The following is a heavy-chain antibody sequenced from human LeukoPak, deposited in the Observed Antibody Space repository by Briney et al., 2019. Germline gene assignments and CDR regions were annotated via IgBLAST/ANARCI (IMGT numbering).Heavy chain of an antibody. J-gene: IGHJ4*02. D-gene: IGHD3-22*01. CDR2: IYYSGST. CDR3: ARVTGGSSGPTYFDY. Sequence: SETLSLTCTVSGGSISTYYWSWIRQPPGKGLEWIGYIYYSGSTNYNPSLKSRVTISVDTSKSQFSLKLSSVTAADTAVYYCARVTGGSSGPTYFDYWGQGTPVTVSS. V-gene: IGHV4-59*01. CDR1: GGSISTYY.